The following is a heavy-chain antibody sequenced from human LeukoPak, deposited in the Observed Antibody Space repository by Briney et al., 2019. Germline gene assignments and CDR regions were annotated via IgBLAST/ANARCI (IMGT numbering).Heavy chain of an antibody. J-gene: IGHJ6*02. D-gene: IGHD2-15*01. Sequence: ASVKVSCKASGYTFTSYGISWVRQAPGQGLEWMGWISACNGNTNYAQKLQGRVTMTTDTSTSTAYMELRSLRSDDTAVYYCARDTVVAATGGYYYGMDVWGQGTTVTVSS. CDR2: ISACNGNT. CDR1: GYTFTSYG. CDR3: ARDTVVAATGGYYYGMDV. V-gene: IGHV1-18*01.